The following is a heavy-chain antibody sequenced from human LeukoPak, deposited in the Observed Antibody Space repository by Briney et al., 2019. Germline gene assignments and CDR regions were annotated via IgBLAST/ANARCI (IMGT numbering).Heavy chain of an antibody. CDR3: ARSGPKESGYFDY. CDR2: IYYSGST. V-gene: IGHV4-59*01. J-gene: IGHJ4*02. Sequence: PSETLSLTCTVSGGSISSYYWSWIRQPPGKGLEWIGYIYYSGSTNYNPSLKSRVTIPVDTSKNQFSLKLSSVTAADTAVYYCARSGPKESGYFDYWGQGTLVTVSS. CDR1: GGSISSYY. D-gene: IGHD3-3*01.